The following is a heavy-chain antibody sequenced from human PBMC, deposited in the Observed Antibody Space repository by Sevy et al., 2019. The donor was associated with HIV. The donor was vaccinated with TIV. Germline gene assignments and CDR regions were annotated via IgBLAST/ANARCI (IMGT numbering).Heavy chain of an antibody. CDR2: ISYDGSNK. J-gene: IGHJ6*02. CDR3: ARDEDIVVVPAAKGSRYGMDV. CDR1: GFTFSSYA. Sequence: GGSLRLSCAASGFTFSSYAMHWVRQAPGKGLEWVAVISYDGSNKYYADSVKGRFTISRDNSKNTLYLQMNSLRAEDTAVYYWARDEDIVVVPAAKGSRYGMDVWGQGTTVTVSS. D-gene: IGHD2-2*01. V-gene: IGHV3-30-3*01.